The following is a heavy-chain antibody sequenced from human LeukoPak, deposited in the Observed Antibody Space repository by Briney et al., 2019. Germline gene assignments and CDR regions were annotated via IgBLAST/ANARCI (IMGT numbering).Heavy chain of an antibody. CDR3: ARDYDYYDSSGYLRWFDP. D-gene: IGHD3-22*01. Sequence: TSETLSLTCTVSGDSINSYYWNWIRQPPGKGREWIGYIYYSGRTDYNPSLKSRVTISVDTSKNQFSLKLSSVTAADMAVYYCARDYDYYDSSGYLRWFDPWGQGTLVTVSS. CDR2: IYYSGRT. J-gene: IGHJ5*02. V-gene: IGHV4-59*01. CDR1: GDSINSYY.